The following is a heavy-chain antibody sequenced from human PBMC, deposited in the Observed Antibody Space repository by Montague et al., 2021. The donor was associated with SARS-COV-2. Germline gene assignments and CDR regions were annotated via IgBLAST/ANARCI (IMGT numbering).Heavy chain of an antibody. CDR2: ISGSGGST. Sequence: SLRLSCAASGFTFSSYAMSWVRQAPGKGLEWVSVISGSGGSTYYADSVKGRFTISRDNSKNTLYLQMNSLRAEDTAVYYCRVGNYYDSISDYWGQGTLVTVPS. V-gene: IGHV3-23*01. J-gene: IGHJ4*02. CDR3: RVGNYYDSISDY. D-gene: IGHD3-22*01. CDR1: GFTFSSYA.